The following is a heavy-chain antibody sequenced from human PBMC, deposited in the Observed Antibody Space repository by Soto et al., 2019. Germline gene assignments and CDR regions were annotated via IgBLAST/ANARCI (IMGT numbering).Heavy chain of an antibody. CDR1: GYTFTSYG. Sequence: QVQLVQSGAEVKKPGASVKVSCKASGYTFTSYGISWVRQAPGQGLEWMGWISAYNGNTNYAQKPQGRVTLTTDTSTSTAYMELRSLRSGGTAVYYCARAIGIAVAPLWFDPWGQGTLVTVSS. CDR3: ARAIGIAVAPLWFDP. V-gene: IGHV1-18*01. J-gene: IGHJ5*02. D-gene: IGHD6-19*01. CDR2: ISAYNGNT.